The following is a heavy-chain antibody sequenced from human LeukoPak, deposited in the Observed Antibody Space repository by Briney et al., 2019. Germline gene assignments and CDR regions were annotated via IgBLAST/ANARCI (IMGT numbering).Heavy chain of an antibody. J-gene: IGHJ4*02. CDR1: GFTFSSYW. D-gene: IGHD3-22*01. CDR2: INSDGSST. V-gene: IGHV3-74*01. Sequence: GGSLRLSCAASGFTFSSYWMHWVRQAPGKGLVWVSRINSDGSSTSYADSVKGRFTISRDNAKNTLYLQMNSLRAEDTAVYYCAGDSSGYHGGYFDYWGQGTLVTVSS. CDR3: AGDSSGYHGGYFDY.